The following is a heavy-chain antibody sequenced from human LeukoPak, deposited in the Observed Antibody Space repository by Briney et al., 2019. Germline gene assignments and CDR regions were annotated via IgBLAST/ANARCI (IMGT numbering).Heavy chain of an antibody. V-gene: IGHV3-23*01. CDR1: GFTFSNYA. CDR2: ISGSGGST. CDR3: AKNPSRNNYYDSTYYFDY. D-gene: IGHD3-22*01. J-gene: IGHJ4*02. Sequence: PGGSLRLSCAASGFTFSNYAMSWVRQAPGKGLEWVSAISGSGGSTYYADSVKGRFTISRDNSKNTLYLQMNSLRAEDTAVYYCAKNPSRNNYYDSTYYFDYWGQGTLVTVSS.